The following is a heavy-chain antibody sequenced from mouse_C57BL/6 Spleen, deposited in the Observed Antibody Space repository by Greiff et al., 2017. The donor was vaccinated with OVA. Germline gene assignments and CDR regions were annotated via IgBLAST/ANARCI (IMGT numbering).Heavy chain of an antibody. V-gene: IGHV3-6*01. D-gene: IGHD1-1*01. CDR2: ISYDGSN. CDR1: GYSITSGYY. J-gene: IGHJ3*01. CDR3: ARDYYGSSPSFAY. Sequence: QSGPGLVKPSQSLSLTCSVTGYSITSGYYWNWIRQFPGNKLEWMGYISYDGSNNYNPSLKNRISITRDTSKNQFFLKLNSVTTEDTATYYCARDYYGSSPSFAYWGQGTLVTVSA.